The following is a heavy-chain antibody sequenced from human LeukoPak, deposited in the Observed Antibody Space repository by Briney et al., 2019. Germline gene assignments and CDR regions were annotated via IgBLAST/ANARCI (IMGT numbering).Heavy chain of an antibody. CDR3: ARDLISGIAAAGTGDY. D-gene: IGHD6-13*01. J-gene: IGHJ4*02. V-gene: IGHV1-8*02. Sequence: GASVKVSCKASGYTFTSYYMHWVRQATGQGLEWMGWMNPNSGNTGYAQKFQGRVTMTRNTSISTAYMELSSLRSEDTAVYYCARDLISGIAAAGTGDYWGQGTLVTVSS. CDR2: MNPNSGNT. CDR1: GYTFTSYY.